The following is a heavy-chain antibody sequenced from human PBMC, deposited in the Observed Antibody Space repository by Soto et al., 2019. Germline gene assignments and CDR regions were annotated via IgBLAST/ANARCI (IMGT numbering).Heavy chain of an antibody. Sequence: PGGSVRLSCAASGFTVSDDHMSWVRQAPGKGPEWVSVIYYGGTTYYADSVQGRFTISRDKSKNTLYLQMNDLRADDTAVYYCAREAAGFDIWGQGTMVTVSS. CDR3: AREAAGFDI. CDR2: IYYGGTT. CDR1: GFTVSDDH. J-gene: IGHJ3*02. V-gene: IGHV3-53*01.